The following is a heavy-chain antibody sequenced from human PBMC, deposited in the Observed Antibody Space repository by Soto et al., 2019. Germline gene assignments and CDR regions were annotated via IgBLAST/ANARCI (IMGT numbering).Heavy chain of an antibody. V-gene: IGHV4-4*02. D-gene: IGHD3-22*01. CDR1: GGSISSSNW. CDR2: IYHSEST. CDR3: AGGYDSSSPFDY. Sequence: QVHLQESGPGLVKPSGTLSLTCAVSGGSISSSNWWSWVRQPPGKGLEWIGKIYHSESTNFNPSLKSRVTMSIDKSMNQFSLKLVSVTAADTAIYYCAGGYDSSSPFDYWGQGTLVTVSS. J-gene: IGHJ4*02.